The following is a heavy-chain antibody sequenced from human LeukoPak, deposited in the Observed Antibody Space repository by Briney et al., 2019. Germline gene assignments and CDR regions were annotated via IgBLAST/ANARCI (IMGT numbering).Heavy chain of an antibody. CDR3: ARGRFDVAPAGPGLGI. J-gene: IGHJ3*02. CDR1: GGSISNYY. Sequence: SETLSLTCTVSGGSISNYYWSWIRQPPGKGLEWVGYIYYSGSTNYNPSLKSRVTISVDTSKNQFSLKLSSVTAADTAVYYCARGRFDVAPAGPGLGIWGQGTLVTVSS. V-gene: IGHV4-59*01. D-gene: IGHD6-13*01. CDR2: IYYSGST.